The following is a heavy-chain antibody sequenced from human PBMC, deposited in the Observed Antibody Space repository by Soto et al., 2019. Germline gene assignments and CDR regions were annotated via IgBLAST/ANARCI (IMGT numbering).Heavy chain of an antibody. CDR1: GATFTFYS. CDR2: INPILSMS. Sequence: QVQLVQSGAEVKKPGSSVRVSCKASGATFTFYSINWVRQAPGLGLEWMGRINPILSMSNYAQRFQGRVTRTADKSTSTAYMELSSLRSEDTAMYYCASSYGSGYRAFDYWGQGALVTVSS. D-gene: IGHD3-10*01. J-gene: IGHJ4*02. V-gene: IGHV1-69*02. CDR3: ASSYGSGYRAFDY.